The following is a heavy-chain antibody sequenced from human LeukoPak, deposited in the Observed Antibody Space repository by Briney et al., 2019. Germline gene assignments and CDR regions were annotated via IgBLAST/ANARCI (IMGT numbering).Heavy chain of an antibody. D-gene: IGHD6-13*01. CDR3: AKGLTSSSWFSWFDP. V-gene: IGHV1-69*05. J-gene: IGHJ5*02. CDR2: IIPIFGTA. Sequence: SVKVSCKASGGTFSSYAISWVRQAPGQGLEWMGRIIPIFGTANYAQKFQGRVTITTDESTSSAYMELSSLRSEDTAVYYCAKGLTSSSWFSWFDPWGQGTLVTVSS. CDR1: GGTFSSYA.